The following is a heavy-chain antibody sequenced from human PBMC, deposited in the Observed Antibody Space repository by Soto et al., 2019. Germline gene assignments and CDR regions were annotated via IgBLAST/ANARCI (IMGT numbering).Heavy chain of an antibody. Sequence: ASVKVSCKASGCTFSSYAISWVRQAPGQGLEWMGGIIPIFGTANYAQKFQGRVTITADESTSTAYMELSSLRSEDTAVYYCARDTPGSYYDSSGYYYVEAFDIWGQGTMVTVSS. CDR3: ARDTPGSYYDSSGYYYVEAFDI. CDR1: GCTFSSYA. V-gene: IGHV1-69*13. CDR2: IIPIFGTA. J-gene: IGHJ3*02. D-gene: IGHD3-22*01.